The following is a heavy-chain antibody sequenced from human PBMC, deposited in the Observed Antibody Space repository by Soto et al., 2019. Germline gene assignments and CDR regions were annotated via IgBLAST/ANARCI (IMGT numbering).Heavy chain of an antibody. V-gene: IGHV3-30*18. CDR2: ISYDGSNK. Sequence: QVQLVESGGGVVQPGRSLRLSCAASGFTFSSYSMHWVRQAPGKELEWVAVISYDGSNKYYADSVKGRFTISRDNSKNTLYLQMNSLRAEDTAVYYCAKKKEIAAAGYYYYYGMDVWGQGTTVTVSS. CDR3: AKKKEIAAAGYYYYYGMDV. J-gene: IGHJ6*02. CDR1: GFTFSSYS. D-gene: IGHD6-13*01.